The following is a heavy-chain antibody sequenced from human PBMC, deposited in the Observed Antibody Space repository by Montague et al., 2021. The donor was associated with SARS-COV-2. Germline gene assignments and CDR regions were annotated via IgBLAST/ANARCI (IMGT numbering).Heavy chain of an antibody. CDR2: IYTTGST. Sequence: TLSLTCTVSGDSITSDVSYWSWIRQPTGQDLEWIGRIYTTGSTNYTPTLKSPLSISLDTSKNQFSLTLSSVTAADTAVYYCARDYCRWDFDCWGQGTLVTVSS. CDR3: ARDYCRWDFDC. D-gene: IGHD1-26*01. V-gene: IGHV4-61*02. J-gene: IGHJ4*02. CDR1: GDSITSDVSY.